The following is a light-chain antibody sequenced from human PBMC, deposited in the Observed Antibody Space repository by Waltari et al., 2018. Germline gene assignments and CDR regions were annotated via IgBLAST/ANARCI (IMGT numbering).Light chain of an antibody. J-gene: IGLJ3*02. V-gene: IGLV2-11*01. CDR1: SSDVGGYNY. Sequence: QSALTQPRSVSGSPGQSVTISCTGTSSDVGGYNYVSWYQQYPGKAPDLMIYDVTKRPSGVPDRFSGSKSGNTASLTISGLQAEDEADYYCCSYAGSSWVFGGGTKLTVL. CDR3: CSYAGSSWV. CDR2: DVT.